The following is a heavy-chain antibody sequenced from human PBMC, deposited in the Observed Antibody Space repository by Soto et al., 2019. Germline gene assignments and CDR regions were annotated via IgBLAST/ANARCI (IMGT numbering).Heavy chain of an antibody. J-gene: IGHJ5*02. CDR3: ARKHSLDYIRWGLDP. CDR2: INPKSDDT. D-gene: IGHD4-4*01. Sequence: GASVKCSCKASGYPFSDNQIHWLRRAPGQGLEWMGRINPKSDDTNYAQKFQGRVTMTRDTSIDTAYLELTGLTSDDTATYYCARKHSLDYIRWGLDPWGQGTLVTVSS. CDR1: GYPFSDNQ. V-gene: IGHV1-2*02.